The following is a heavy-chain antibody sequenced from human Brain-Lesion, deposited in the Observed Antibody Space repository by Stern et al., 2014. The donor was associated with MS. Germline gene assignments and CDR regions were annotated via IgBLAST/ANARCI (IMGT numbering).Heavy chain of an antibody. CDR2: INTNTGGT. D-gene: IGHD3-3*01. Sequence: VQLVQSGAEVKKPGASVKVSCKTSGYIFTGYYIHWVRQAHGQGLEWMAWINTNTGGTKYAQKVQGRVTMSRDTSISTAYVELSSLTSDDTAVYYCARDQRGITIFGVVTDYYYLGMDVWGQGTTVTVSS. J-gene: IGHJ6*02. CDR1: GYIFTGYY. CDR3: ARDQRGITIFGVVTDYYYLGMDV. V-gene: IGHV1-2*02.